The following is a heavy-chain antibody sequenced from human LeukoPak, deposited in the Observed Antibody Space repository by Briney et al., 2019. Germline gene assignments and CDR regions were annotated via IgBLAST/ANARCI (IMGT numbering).Heavy chain of an antibody. CDR2: INSDGSST. V-gene: IGHV3-74*01. D-gene: IGHD1-1*01. Sequence: GGSLRLSCAASVFTYSSYWMHWVRQAPGKGLVWVSRINSDGSSTSYADSVKGRFTSSRDNAKNTLYLQMNSLRAEDTAVYYCARDRGLSRGTVDYWGQGTLVTVSS. CDR3: ARDRGLSRGTVDY. CDR1: VFTYSSYW. J-gene: IGHJ4*02.